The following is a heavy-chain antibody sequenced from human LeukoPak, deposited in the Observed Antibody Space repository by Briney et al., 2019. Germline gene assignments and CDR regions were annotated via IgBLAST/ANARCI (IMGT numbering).Heavy chain of an antibody. CDR1: GYTFTGYY. D-gene: IGHD2-15*01. Sequence: GASVKVSCKASGYTFTGYYMHWVRQAPGHRLEWLGWINPNSGGTNYAQKFQGRVTMTRDTSISTAYMELSRLRSDDTAVYYCARDSCSGGSCYSLDAFDIWGQGTMVTVSS. CDR3: ARDSCSGGSCYSLDAFDI. J-gene: IGHJ3*02. CDR2: INPNSGGT. V-gene: IGHV1-2*02.